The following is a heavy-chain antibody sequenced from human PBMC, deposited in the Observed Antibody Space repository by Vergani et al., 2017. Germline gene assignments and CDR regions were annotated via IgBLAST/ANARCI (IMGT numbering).Heavy chain of an antibody. CDR1: GFSVSNSG. Sequence: QVQLVESGGGVVQPGGSLRLSCVASGFSVSNSGMHWVRQTPGKGLEWVAFIQYDGSDIFYADFVEGRFTISRDNSKNSLYLQMRSLRFDDTAVYYCANEGSANRIQGWLDHWGQGALVTVSS. V-gene: IGHV3-30*02. CDR2: IQYDGSDI. CDR3: ANEGSANRIQGWLDH. J-gene: IGHJ4*02. D-gene: IGHD5-24*01.